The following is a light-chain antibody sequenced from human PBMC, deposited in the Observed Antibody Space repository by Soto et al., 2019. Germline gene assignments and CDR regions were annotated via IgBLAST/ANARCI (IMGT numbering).Light chain of an antibody. CDR3: SSYTSSNTEV. CDR1: SSDVGGYNY. CDR2: DVG. J-gene: IGLJ1*01. Sequence: QSVLTQPASVSGSPGQSITISCTGTSSDVGGYNYASWYQQHPGKAPKLMIYDVGSRPSGVSNRFSGSKSGNTDSLTITRLQSEDEADYFCSSYTSSNTEVFGTGTKVTV. V-gene: IGLV2-14*01.